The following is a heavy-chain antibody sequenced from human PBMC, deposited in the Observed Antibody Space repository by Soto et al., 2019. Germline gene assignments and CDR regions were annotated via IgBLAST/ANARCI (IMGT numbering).Heavy chain of an antibody. Sequence: QVQLQESGPGLVKPSQTLSLTCSVSGVSITSGHVYWNWLRQFPGRGPEWMGGIFHTGTTYYHPFLKGRLLISVDTSTNEFSLRLDSLTAADTALYFCARSFGYCGATECYGSFDFWGQGKLITVSS. CDR3: ARSFGYCGATECYGSFDF. V-gene: IGHV4-30-4*08. CDR1: GVSITSGHVY. D-gene: IGHD2-2*01. J-gene: IGHJ4*03. CDR2: IFHTGTT.